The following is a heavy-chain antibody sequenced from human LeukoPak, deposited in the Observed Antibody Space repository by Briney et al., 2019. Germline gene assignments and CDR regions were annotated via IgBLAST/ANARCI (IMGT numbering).Heavy chain of an antibody. Sequence: PSETLSLTCTVSGGSISSSSYYWGWIRQPPGKGLEWIGSIYYSGSTYYNPSLKSRVTISVDTSKNQFSLKLSSVTAADTAVYYCARDPDYGGNSAVDAFDIWGQGTMVTVSS. V-gene: IGHV4-39*07. D-gene: IGHD4-23*01. CDR3: ARDPDYGGNSAVDAFDI. CDR1: GGSISSSSYY. CDR2: IYYSGST. J-gene: IGHJ3*02.